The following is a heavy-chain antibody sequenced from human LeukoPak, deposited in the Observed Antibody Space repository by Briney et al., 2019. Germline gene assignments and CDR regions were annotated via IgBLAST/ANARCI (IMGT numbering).Heavy chain of an antibody. CDR3: ARVDRSSPSSLYSSSRAFDY. CDR2: ISWNSGSI. J-gene: IGHJ4*02. CDR1: GFTFDDYA. D-gene: IGHD6-13*01. V-gene: IGHV3-9*01. Sequence: GRSLRLSCAASGFTFDDYAMHWVRQAPGKGLEWVSGISWNSGSIGYADSVKGRFTISRDNAKNSLYLQMNSLRAEDTAVYYCARVDRSSPSSLYSSSRAFDYWGQGTLVTVSS.